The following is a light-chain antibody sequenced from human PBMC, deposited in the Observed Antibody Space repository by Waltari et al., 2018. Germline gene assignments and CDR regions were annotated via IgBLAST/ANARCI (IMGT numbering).Light chain of an antibody. V-gene: IGKV1-5*03. CDR2: KAS. Sequence: DIQMTQSPSTLSASVGDRVTITCRASQSISSWLAWYQQKPGKAPKLLIYKASSLESGVPSRFSGSGSGTEFTLTISSLQPDDFATYYCQQYNDLYSFGRGTKLEI. CDR3: QQYNDLYS. J-gene: IGKJ2*01. CDR1: QSISSW.